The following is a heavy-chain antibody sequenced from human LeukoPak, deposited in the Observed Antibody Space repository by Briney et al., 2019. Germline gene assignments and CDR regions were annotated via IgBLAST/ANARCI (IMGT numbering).Heavy chain of an antibody. J-gene: IGHJ6*02. Sequence: ASVKVSCKASGYTFTGYYMHWVRPAPGQGLEWMGWINPNSGGTNYAQKFQGRVTMTRDTSISTAYMELSRLRSDDTAVYYCARVSIFYYYYGMDVWGQGTTVTVSS. V-gene: IGHV1-2*02. D-gene: IGHD3-3*01. CDR1: GYTFTGYY. CDR3: ARVSIFYYYYGMDV. CDR2: INPNSGGT.